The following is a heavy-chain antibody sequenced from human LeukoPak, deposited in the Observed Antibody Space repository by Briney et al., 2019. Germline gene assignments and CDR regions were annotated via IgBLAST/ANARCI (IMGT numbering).Heavy chain of an antibody. CDR1: GYSFVNYW. V-gene: IGHV5-51*01. D-gene: IGHD2-2*01. Sequence: GESLKISCKASGYSFVNYWIGWVRQMPGKGLQWMGNIYPGDSDTRYSPSFQGQVTISADKSITTAYLHWTSLTASDAATYYCATELVPGAIRSSYNNMNVWGKGTTVTVSS. CDR3: ATELVPGAIRSSYNNMNV. J-gene: IGHJ6*03. CDR2: IYPGDSDT.